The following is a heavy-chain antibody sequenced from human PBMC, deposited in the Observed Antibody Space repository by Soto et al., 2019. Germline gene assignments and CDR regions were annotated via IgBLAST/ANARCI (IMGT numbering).Heavy chain of an antibody. CDR2: ISAYNGNT. V-gene: IGHV1-18*04. J-gene: IGHJ4*02. Sequence: ASVKVSCKASGYTFTSYGISWVRQAPGQGLEWMGWISAYNGNTNYAQKLQGRVTMTTDTSTSTAYMELRSLRSDDTAVYYCASGGYYDSSGYYIDHYFDYWGKGTLVTVSS. CDR3: ASGGYYDSSGYYIDHYFDY. CDR1: GYTFTSYG. D-gene: IGHD3-22*01.